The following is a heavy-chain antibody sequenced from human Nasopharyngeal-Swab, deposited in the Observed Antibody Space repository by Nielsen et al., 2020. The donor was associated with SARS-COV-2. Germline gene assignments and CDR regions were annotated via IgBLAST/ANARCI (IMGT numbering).Heavy chain of an antibody. CDR3: ARRAWFGELDDY. V-gene: IGHV4-39*01. CDR1: CGSISSSSYY. D-gene: IGHD3-10*01. CDR2: IYYSGST. Sequence: SETLSLTCTVSCGSISSSSYYWGWIRQPPGKGLEWIGSIYYSGSTYYNPSLKSRVTISVDTSKNQFSLKLSSVTAADTAVYYCARRAWFGELDDYWGQGTLVTVSS. J-gene: IGHJ4*02.